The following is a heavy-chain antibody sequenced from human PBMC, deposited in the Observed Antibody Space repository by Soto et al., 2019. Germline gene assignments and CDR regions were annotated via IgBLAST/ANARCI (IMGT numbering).Heavy chain of an antibody. Sequence: PGESLKISCKASGYTFTSYDINWVRQATGQGLEWMGWMNPNSGNTGYAQKFQGRVTMTRNTSISTAYMELSSLRSEDTAVYYCARGPSPWTYYGSGSYYKPHPQFDYWGQGTLVTVSS. CDR1: GYTFTSYD. J-gene: IGHJ4*02. D-gene: IGHD3-10*01. CDR2: MNPNSGNT. CDR3: ARGPSPWTYYGSGSYYKPHPQFDY. V-gene: IGHV1-8*01.